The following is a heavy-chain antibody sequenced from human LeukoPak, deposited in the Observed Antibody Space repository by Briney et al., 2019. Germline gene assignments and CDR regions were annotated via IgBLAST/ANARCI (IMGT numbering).Heavy chain of an antibody. V-gene: IGHV3-23*01. D-gene: IGHD3-16*01. Sequence: GGSLRLSCATSGFTFTNYAMNWVRQAPGKGLEWVSAVTGPGDTTYYADTVKGRFFMSREDSKTTVYLQMNSLRAEDTAIYYCAKGAETDLWAQGTLVTVSS. CDR2: VTGPGDTT. J-gene: IGHJ5*02. CDR3: AKGAETDL. CDR1: GFTFTNYA.